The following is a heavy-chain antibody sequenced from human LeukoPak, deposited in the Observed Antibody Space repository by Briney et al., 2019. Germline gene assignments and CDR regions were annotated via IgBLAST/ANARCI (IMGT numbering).Heavy chain of an antibody. CDR1: GYTFTGYY. CDR3: ARVYYGSGSYGIDAFDI. J-gene: IGHJ3*02. D-gene: IGHD3-10*01. Sequence: ASVKVSCKASGYTFTGYYMHWVRQAPGQGLEWMGWINPNSGGTNYAQKFQGRVTMTRDTSISTAYMELSRLRSDDTAVYYCARVYYGSGSYGIDAFDIWGQGTMVTVSS. V-gene: IGHV1-2*02. CDR2: INPNSGGT.